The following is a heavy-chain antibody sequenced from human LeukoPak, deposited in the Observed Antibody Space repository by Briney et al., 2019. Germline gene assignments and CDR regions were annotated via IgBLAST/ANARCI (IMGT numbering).Heavy chain of an antibody. Sequence: SETLSLTCAVYGGAFSGYYWSWIRQPPGKGLEWVGQIQHSERTNNNPPCKSRVTISVKTSKNQSLRKRTSVKAADTAVYCCARAHPMYDYGDPLRGFEGYYFDYWGQGTLVTVSS. J-gene: IGHJ4*02. CDR1: GGAFSGYY. CDR3: ARAHPMYDYGDPLRGFEGYYFDY. CDR2: IQHSERT. V-gene: IGHV4-34*01. D-gene: IGHD4-17*01.